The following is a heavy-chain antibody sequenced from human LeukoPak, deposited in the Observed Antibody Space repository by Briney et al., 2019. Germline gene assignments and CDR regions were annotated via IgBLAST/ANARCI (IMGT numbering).Heavy chain of an antibody. CDR3: AKGRSATVTRFYFDY. J-gene: IGHJ4*02. CDR1: GFTFSSYA. CDR2: ISGSGGST. D-gene: IGHD4-17*01. V-gene: IGHV3-23*01. Sequence: PGGSLRLSCAASGFTFSSYAMSRVRQAPGKGLEWVSAISGSGGSTYYADSVKGRFTISRDNSKNTLYLQMNSLRAEDTAVYYCAKGRSATVTRFYFDYWGQGTLVTVPS.